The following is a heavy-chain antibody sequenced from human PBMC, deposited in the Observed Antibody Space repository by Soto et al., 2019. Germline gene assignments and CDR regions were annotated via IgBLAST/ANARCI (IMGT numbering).Heavy chain of an antibody. CDR3: AGATAALHYYYYGMDV. CDR2: IIPIFGTA. D-gene: IGHD4-4*01. CDR1: GGTFSSYA. V-gene: IGHV1-69*13. J-gene: IGHJ6*02. Sequence: SVKVSCKASGGTFSSYAISWVRQAPGQGLEWMGGIIPIFGTANYAQKFQGRVTITADESTSTAYMELSSLRSEDTAVYYCAGATAALHYYYYGMDVWGQGTTVTVYS.